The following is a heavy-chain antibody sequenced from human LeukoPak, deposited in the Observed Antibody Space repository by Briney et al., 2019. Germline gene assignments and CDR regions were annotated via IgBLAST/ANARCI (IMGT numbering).Heavy chain of an antibody. D-gene: IGHD4-17*01. V-gene: IGHV1-18*01. J-gene: IGHJ4*02. CDR3: ATYDYGDYTFDY. Sequence: ASVKVSCKASGYTFSDWPINWVRQAPGQGLEWMGWISAYNGNTNYAQKLQGRVTMTTDTSTSTAYMELRSLRSDDTAVYYCATYDYGDYTFDYWGQGTLVTVSS. CDR1: GYTFSDWP. CDR2: ISAYNGNT.